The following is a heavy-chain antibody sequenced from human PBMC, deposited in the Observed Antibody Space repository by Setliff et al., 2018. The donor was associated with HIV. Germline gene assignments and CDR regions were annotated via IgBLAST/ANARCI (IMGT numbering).Heavy chain of an antibody. Sequence: ASVKVSCKASGYTFSGYYLHWVRRAPGQGLEWMGWINPNSGATNYAQVRDRVTMTRDTSTYTAYMELTRLRSDDTAVYSCARGGDDSGPGTWTFDYWGQGALVTVSS. V-gene: IGHV1-2*02. CDR2: INPNSGAT. D-gene: IGHD3-10*01. CDR1: GYTFSGYY. CDR3: ARGGDDSGPGTWTFDY. J-gene: IGHJ4*02.